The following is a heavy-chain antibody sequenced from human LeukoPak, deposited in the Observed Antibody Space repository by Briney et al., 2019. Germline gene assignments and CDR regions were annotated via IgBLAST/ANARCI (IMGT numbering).Heavy chain of an antibody. Sequence: GGSLRLSCAASGFTFSNYWMIWVRQAPGKGLEWVANIKEDGSEKYYVDSVKGRFTISRDNARNSLYLQMNSLRAEDSAMYYCARDPVREGYYFDYGGQGTLVTVSS. CDR2: IKEDGSEK. D-gene: IGHD3-16*01. J-gene: IGHJ4*02. CDR3: ARDPVREGYYFDY. V-gene: IGHV3-7*01. CDR1: GFTFSNYW.